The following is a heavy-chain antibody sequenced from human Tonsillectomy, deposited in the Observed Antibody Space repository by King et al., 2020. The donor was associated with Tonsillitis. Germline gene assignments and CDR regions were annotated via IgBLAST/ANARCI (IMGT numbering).Heavy chain of an antibody. CDR2: ISSSISYN. J-gene: IGHJ4*02. V-gene: IGHV3-21*01. CDR3: SRGGYSYGPDY. Sequence: QLVQSGGGLVKPGGSLRLSCSASGFTFSSYSMNWVRRAPGKGLEGVSSISSSISYNYYADSVKGRFTISRENAKNSPYRQMNSLKAEETAVYYCSRGGYSYGPDYSGQGTLVTVSS. CDR1: GFTFSSYS. D-gene: IGHD5-18*01.